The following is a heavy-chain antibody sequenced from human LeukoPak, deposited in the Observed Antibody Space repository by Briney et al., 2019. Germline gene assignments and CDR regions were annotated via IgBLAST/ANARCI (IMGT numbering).Heavy chain of an antibody. J-gene: IGHJ3*02. V-gene: IGHV1-8*03. CDR3: ARAWYYYDSSGYFLFGYAFDI. CDR2: MNPNSGNT. CDR1: GYTFTSYD. D-gene: IGHD3-22*01. Sequence: ASVKVSCKASGYTFTSYDINWVRQATGQGLEWMGWMNPNSGNTGYAQKFQGRVTITRNTSISTAYMELSSLRSEDTAVYYCARAWYYYDSSGYFLFGYAFDIWGQGTMVTVSS.